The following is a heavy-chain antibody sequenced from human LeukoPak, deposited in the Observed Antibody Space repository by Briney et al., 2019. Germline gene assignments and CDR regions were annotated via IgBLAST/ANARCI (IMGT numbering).Heavy chain of an antibody. V-gene: IGHV4-30-4*08. D-gene: IGHD6-19*01. CDR2: IYHTGST. Sequence: SETLSLTCTVSGGSISSGDYYWSWIRQPPGKGLEWIGYIYHTGSTYYNPSLKSRVTISVNRSKNQFSLKLSSVTAADTAVYYCARLLSGWYYLDYWGQGTLVTVSS. CDR1: GGSISSGDYY. CDR3: ARLLSGWYYLDY. J-gene: IGHJ4*02.